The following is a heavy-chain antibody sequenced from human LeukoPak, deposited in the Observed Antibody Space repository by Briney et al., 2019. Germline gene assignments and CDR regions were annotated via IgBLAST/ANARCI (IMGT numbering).Heavy chain of an antibody. Sequence: ASVKVSCKASGYTFTNYAIIWVRQAPGQGLEWMAYISAYNGKTEYAQNMQGRVTLTTDTSTNTAYMELSSLRSDDTAVYYCARHVVGYSGYDLGNNWFDPWGQGTLVTVSS. J-gene: IGHJ5*02. CDR3: ARHVVGYSGYDLGNNWFDP. V-gene: IGHV1-18*01. D-gene: IGHD5-12*01. CDR2: ISAYNGKT. CDR1: GYTFTNYA.